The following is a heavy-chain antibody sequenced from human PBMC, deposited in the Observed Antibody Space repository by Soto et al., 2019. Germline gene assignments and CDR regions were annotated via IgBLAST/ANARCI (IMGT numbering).Heavy chain of an antibody. CDR2: ISYDGSNK. J-gene: IGHJ6*02. V-gene: IGHV3-30-3*01. CDR1: GFTFSSYA. D-gene: IGHD6-13*01. CDR3: ARDLAAADSFKYYYYGIDV. Sequence: RRLSCAASGFTFSSYAMHWVRQAPGKGLEWVAVISYDGSNKYYADSVKGRFTISRDNSKNTLYLQMNSLRAEDTAVYYCARDLAAADSFKYYYYGIDVWGQGTTVTVSS.